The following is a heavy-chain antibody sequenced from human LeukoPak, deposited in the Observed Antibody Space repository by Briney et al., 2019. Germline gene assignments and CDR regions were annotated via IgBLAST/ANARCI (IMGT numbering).Heavy chain of an antibody. V-gene: IGHV4-39*07. D-gene: IGHD4-11*01. CDR3: AREWQYQFDY. CDR1: GGSISSSSYY. Sequence: PSETLSLTCTVSGGSISSSSYYWGWIRQPPGKGLEWIGSIYYSGGTYYNPSLTSRVTMSVDTSKSQFSLKLSSVTAADTAVYYCAREWQYQFDYWGQGTLVTVSS. J-gene: IGHJ4*02. CDR2: IYYSGGT.